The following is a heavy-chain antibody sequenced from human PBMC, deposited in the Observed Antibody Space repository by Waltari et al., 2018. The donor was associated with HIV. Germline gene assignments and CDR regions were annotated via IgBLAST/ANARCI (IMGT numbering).Heavy chain of an antibody. CDR3: GAFLCAEDCRDGFDV. CDR1: GFPFKTYS. CDR2: SSDDSSFI. Sequence: ESGGGRAKTGGTLKLSCSGSGFPFKTYSVSWIPQTPGRGLEWISSSSDDSSFIYYADSVKGRFTVSRDNVRNSVFLQINDVRAEDTATYFCGAFLCAEDCRDGFDVWGQGTMVTVS. V-gene: IGHV3-21*06. J-gene: IGHJ3*01. D-gene: IGHD2-21*02.